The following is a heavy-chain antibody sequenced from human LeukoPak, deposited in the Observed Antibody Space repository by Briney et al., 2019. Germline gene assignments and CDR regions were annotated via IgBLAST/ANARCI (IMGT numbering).Heavy chain of an antibody. V-gene: IGHV3-30*18. CDR2: ISYDGSNK. J-gene: IGHJ3*02. CDR3: AKERADGYNYSDAFDI. CDR1: GFTFSSYG. D-gene: IGHD5-24*01. Sequence: GGSLRLSCAASGFTFSSYGMHWVRQAPGKGLEWVAVISYDGSNKNYADSVKGRFTISRDNSKNTLYLQMNSLRAEDTAVYYCAKERADGYNYSDAFDIWGQGTMVTVSS.